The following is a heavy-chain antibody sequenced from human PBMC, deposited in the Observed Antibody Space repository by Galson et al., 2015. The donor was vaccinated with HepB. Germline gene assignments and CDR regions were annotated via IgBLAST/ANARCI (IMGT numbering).Heavy chain of an antibody. CDR3: AREPLSYGSGSLFDY. CDR1: GFTISSNY. D-gene: IGHD3-10*01. J-gene: IGHJ4*02. V-gene: IGHV3-66*01. CDR2: IYAGGST. Sequence: SLRLSCAASGFTISSNYMSWVRQAPGKGLEWVSVIYAGGSTYYAESVKGRFTISKDNSKNTLHLQMNSLRGEDTAVYYCAREPLSYGSGSLFDYWDQGTLVTVSS.